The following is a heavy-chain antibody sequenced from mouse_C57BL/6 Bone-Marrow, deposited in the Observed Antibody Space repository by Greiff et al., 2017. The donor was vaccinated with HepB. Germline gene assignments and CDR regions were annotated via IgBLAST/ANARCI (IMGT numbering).Heavy chain of an antibody. CDR2: ISSGGSYT. J-gene: IGHJ1*03. V-gene: IGHV5-6*01. D-gene: IGHD4-1*01. CDR3: ASPFGTWYFDV. CDR1: GFTFSSYG. Sequence: EVQRVESGGDLVKPGGSLKLSCAASGFTFSSYGMSWVRQTPDKRLEWVATISSGGSYTYYPDSVKGRFTISRDNAKNTLYLQMSSLKSEDTAMYYCASPFGTWYFDVWGTGTTVTVSS.